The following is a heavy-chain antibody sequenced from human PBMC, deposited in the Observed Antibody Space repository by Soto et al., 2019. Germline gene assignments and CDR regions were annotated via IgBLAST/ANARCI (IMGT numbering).Heavy chain of an antibody. CDR1: GFSLSTSGVG. CDR2: IYWDDDK. CDR3: AHPYGYDSSSYYYYFDY. Sequence: QITLKESGPTLVKPTQTLTLTCTFSGFSLSTSGVGVGWIRQPPGKALEWLALIYWDDDKRYSPSLESRLTTTKDTSKNQVVLTMTNMDPVDTATYYCAHPYGYDSSSYYYYFDYWGQGTLVTVSS. J-gene: IGHJ4*02. D-gene: IGHD3-22*01. V-gene: IGHV2-5*02.